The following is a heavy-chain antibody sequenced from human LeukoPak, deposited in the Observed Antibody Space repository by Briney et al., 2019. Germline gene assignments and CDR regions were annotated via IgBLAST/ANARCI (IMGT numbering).Heavy chain of an antibody. J-gene: IGHJ3*02. CDR1: GFTFDDYA. V-gene: IGHV3-9*01. D-gene: IGHD2-15*01. CDR2: ISWNSGNI. CDR3: AKYRTGSDGSGDAFHI. Sequence: GGSLRLSCAASGFTFDDYAMHWVRQAPGKGPEWVSGISWNSGNIGYADSVKGRFTTSRDNAKNSLYLQMNSLRAEDTALYYCAKYRTGSDGSGDAFHIWGQGTMVTVSS.